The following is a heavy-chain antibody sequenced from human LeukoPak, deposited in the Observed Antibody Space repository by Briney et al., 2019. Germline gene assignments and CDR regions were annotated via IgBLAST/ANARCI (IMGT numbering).Heavy chain of an antibody. Sequence: SETLSLTCTVSGGSISSYYWSWIRQPPGKGLEWIGYISYSGSTNYNPSLKSRVTISSDTSKNQFSLKLSSVTAADTAVYYCARGEVATIRSFDYWGQGTLVTVSS. D-gene: IGHD5-12*01. CDR1: GGSISSYY. J-gene: IGHJ4*02. CDR2: ISYSGST. V-gene: IGHV4-59*01. CDR3: ARGEVATIRSFDY.